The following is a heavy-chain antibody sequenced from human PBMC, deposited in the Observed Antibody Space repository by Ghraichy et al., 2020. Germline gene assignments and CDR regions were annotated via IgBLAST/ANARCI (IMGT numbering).Heavy chain of an antibody. CDR1: GGTFSSYA. Sequence: SVKVSCKASGGTFSSYAISWVRQAPGQGLEWMGGIIPIFGTANYAQKFQGRVTITADKSTSTAYMELSSLRSEDTALYYCARVYRIGSNYYYYYMDVWGKGTTVTVSS. CDR2: IIPIFGTA. V-gene: IGHV1-69*06. CDR3: ARVYRIGSNYYYYYMDV. D-gene: IGHD2-15*01. J-gene: IGHJ6*03.